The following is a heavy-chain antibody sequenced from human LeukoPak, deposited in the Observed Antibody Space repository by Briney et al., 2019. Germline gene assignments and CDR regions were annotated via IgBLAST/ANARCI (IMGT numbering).Heavy chain of an antibody. CDR1: GFTFSSYA. D-gene: IGHD6-13*01. CDR3: ARAAAHLWQQLVIDY. CDR2: ISYDGSNK. V-gene: IGHV3-30*04. J-gene: IGHJ4*02. Sequence: GGSLRLSCAASGFTFSSYAMHWVRQDPGKGLEWVAVISYDGSNKYCADSVKGRFTISRDNSKNALYLQMNSLRAEDTAVYYCARAAAHLWQQLVIDYWGQGTLVTVSS.